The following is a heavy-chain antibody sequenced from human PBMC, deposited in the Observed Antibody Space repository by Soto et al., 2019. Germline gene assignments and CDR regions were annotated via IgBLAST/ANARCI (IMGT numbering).Heavy chain of an antibody. CDR2: ISAYNGNT. CDR3: ARGLAYYDIEGGMDV. D-gene: IGHD3-9*01. V-gene: IGHV1-18*01. CDR1: FYGLSIHG. J-gene: IGHJ6*02. Sequence: GGSVTGPLGACFYGLSIHGSSWGGQAPKQGLEWMGWISAYNGNTNYAQKLQGRVTMTTDTSTSTAYMELRSLRSDDTAVYYCARGLAYYDIEGGMDVLGQGTTVTVSS.